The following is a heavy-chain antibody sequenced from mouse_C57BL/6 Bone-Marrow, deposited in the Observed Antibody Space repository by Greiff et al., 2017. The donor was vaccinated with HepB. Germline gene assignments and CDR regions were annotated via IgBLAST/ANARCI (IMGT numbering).Heavy chain of an antibody. CDR1: GFTFSSYG. D-gene: IGHD1-1*01. V-gene: IGHV5-6*01. CDR2: ISSGGSYT. CDR3: ARHGSSPHWYFDV. J-gene: IGHJ1*03. Sequence: EVKVVESGGDLVKPGGSLKLSCAASGFTFSSYGMSWVRQTPDKRLEWVATISSGGSYTYNPDSVKGRFTISRDNAKNTLYLQMSSLKSEDTAMYYCARHGSSPHWYFDVWGTGTTVTVSS.